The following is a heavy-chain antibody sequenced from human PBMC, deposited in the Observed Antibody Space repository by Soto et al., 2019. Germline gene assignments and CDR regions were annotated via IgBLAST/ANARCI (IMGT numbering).Heavy chain of an antibody. Sequence: SETLSLTCTVSGGSISSHYWSWIRQPPGKGLEWIGYIYYSGSTNYNPSLKSRVTISVDTSKDQFSLKLSSVTAADTAVYYCARHRDNGAFDYWGQGTLVTVSS. CDR1: GGSISSHY. D-gene: IGHD2-8*01. CDR3: ARHRDNGAFDY. CDR2: IYYSGST. V-gene: IGHV4-59*08. J-gene: IGHJ4*02.